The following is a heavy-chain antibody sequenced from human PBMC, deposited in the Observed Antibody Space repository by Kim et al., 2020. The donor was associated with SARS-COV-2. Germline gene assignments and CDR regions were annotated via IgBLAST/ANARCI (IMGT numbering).Heavy chain of an antibody. J-gene: IGHJ6*02. D-gene: IGHD6-13*01. CDR3: ANLAAAGTSYYYGMDV. CDR1: GFTFSSYG. V-gene: IGHV3-30*18. Sequence: GGSLRLSCAASGFTFSSYGMHWVRQAPGKGLEWVAVISYDGSNKYYADSVKGRFTISRDNSKNTLYLQMNSLRAEDTAVYYCANLAAAGTSYYYGMDVWGQGTTVTVSS. CDR2: ISYDGSNK.